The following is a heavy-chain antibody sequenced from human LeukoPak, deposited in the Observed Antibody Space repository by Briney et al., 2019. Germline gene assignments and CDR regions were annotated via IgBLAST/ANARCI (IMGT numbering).Heavy chain of an antibody. V-gene: IGHV3-30-3*01. D-gene: IGHD6-19*01. CDR1: GGTFISFA. J-gene: IGHJ4*02. CDR3: ARSYSSGWYAQGNGLIDY. Sequence: SCKASGGTFISFAMHWVRQAPGKGLEWAALISYDGSNKYYADSVTGRFTISRDNSRNTLYLQMNSLRAEDTAVYYCARSYSSGWYAQGNGLIDYWGQGTLVTVSS. CDR2: ISYDGSNK.